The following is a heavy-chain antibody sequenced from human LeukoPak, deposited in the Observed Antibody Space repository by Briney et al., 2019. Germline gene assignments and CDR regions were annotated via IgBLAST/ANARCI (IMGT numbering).Heavy chain of an antibody. Sequence: SETLSLTCAVYGGSFSGYYWSWIRQPPGKGLEWIGEINHSGSTNYNPSLKSRATISVDTSKNQFSLKLSSVTAADTAVYYCARAPPYYDFWSGYPNNWFDPWGQGTLVTVSS. CDR3: ARAPPYYDFWSGYPNNWFDP. CDR2: INHSGST. V-gene: IGHV4-34*01. CDR1: GGSFSGYY. J-gene: IGHJ5*02. D-gene: IGHD3-3*01.